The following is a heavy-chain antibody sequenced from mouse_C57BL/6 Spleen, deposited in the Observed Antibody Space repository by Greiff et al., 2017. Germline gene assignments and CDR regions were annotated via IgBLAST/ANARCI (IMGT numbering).Heavy chain of an antibody. J-gene: IGHJ4*01. V-gene: IGHV5-6*01. D-gene: IGHD2-4*01. CDR1: GFTFSSYG. CDR3: ARHDYDVGNYAMDY. Sequence: EVMLVESGGDLVKPGGSLKLSCAASGFTFSSYGMSWVRQTPDKRLEWVATISSGGSYTYYPDSVKGRFTISRDNAKNTLYLQMSSLKSEDTAMYYCARHDYDVGNYAMDYWGQGTSVTVSS. CDR2: ISSGGSYT.